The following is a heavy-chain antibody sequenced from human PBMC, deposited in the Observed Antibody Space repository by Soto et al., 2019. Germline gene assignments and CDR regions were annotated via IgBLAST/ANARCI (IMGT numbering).Heavy chain of an antibody. V-gene: IGHV4-39*07. Sequence: SETLSLTCSVSGGSISSFTYYWGWIRRPPGKGLEWIGTVYYNENTNYNPSLKSRVTMLVDTSKNQFSLSLSSVTAADTAVYYCANLIVFHSSYYHDYWGHGTLVTVS. CDR2: VYYNENT. J-gene: IGHJ4*01. CDR3: ANLIVFHSSYYHDY. D-gene: IGHD1-26*01. CDR1: GGSISSFTYY.